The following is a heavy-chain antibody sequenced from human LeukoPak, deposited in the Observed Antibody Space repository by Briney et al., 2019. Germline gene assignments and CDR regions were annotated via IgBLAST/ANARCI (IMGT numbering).Heavy chain of an antibody. CDR1: GGTFSSYA. Sequence: GASVKVSCKASGGTFSSYAISWVRQAPGQGLEWMGGIIPIFGTANYAQKFQGRVTITADESTSTAYMELSSLRSEDTAVYYCARDFYGSGSYYNDYYYYMDVWGKGTTVTISS. D-gene: IGHD3-10*01. CDR3: ARDFYGSGSYYNDYYYYMDV. V-gene: IGHV1-69*13. J-gene: IGHJ6*03. CDR2: IIPIFGTA.